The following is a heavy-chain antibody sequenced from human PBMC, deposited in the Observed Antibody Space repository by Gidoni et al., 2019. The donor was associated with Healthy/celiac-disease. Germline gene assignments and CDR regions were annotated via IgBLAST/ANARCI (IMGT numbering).Heavy chain of an antibody. V-gene: IGHV5-10-1*03. CDR3: ARTVYGYYCGY. CDR2: IDPADSYT. J-gene: IGHJ4*02. Sequence: EVQLVKSGAEGKKPGESLRISGKRSGYSFTSYWISGVRQLPGKGLEWMGRIDPADSYTNFSPSFQGHVTISADKSIGTAYLQWGGLMASDTAMYYCARTVYGYYCGYWGQGTLVTVSS. D-gene: IGHD4-17*01. CDR1: GYSFTSYW.